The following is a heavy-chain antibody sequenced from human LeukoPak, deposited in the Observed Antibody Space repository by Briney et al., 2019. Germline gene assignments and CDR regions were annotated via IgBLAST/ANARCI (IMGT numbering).Heavy chain of an antibody. CDR2: ISASGGTT. V-gene: IGHV3-23*01. CDR3: AKDLSYYYDSSGSSTYSHYGLDV. J-gene: IGHJ6*02. CDR1: GFTFSSCA. Sequence: TGGSLRLSCAASGFTFSSCAMGWVRQAPGRGLEWVSAISASGGTTYYADSVKGRFTISRDNSKSTVFLQMNSLSAEDTAVYHCAKDLSYYYDSSGSSTYSHYGLDVWGQGTTVTVSS. D-gene: IGHD3-22*01.